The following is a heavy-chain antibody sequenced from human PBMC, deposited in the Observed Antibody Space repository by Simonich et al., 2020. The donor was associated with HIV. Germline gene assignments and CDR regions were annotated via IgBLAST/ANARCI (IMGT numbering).Heavy chain of an antibody. V-gene: IGHV5-51*03. CDR1: GYNFPNYW. D-gene: IGHD6-19*01. CDR2: SYPCDSDN. CDR3: VRRMAGTDAFDI. J-gene: IGHJ3*02. Sequence: EVQLVQSGAAVKKPVESLKISCKGSGYNFPNYWIGWVRQMPGKGLEWMGISYPCDSDNTHSPSFQGQVTISADKSISTAYLQWSSLKASDTAMYYCVRRMAGTDAFDIWGQGTMVTVSS.